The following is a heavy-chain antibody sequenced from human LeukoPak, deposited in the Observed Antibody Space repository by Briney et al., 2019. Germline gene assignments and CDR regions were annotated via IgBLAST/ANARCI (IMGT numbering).Heavy chain of an antibody. Sequence: GGSLRLSCAASGFTFSDHYMDWVRQAPGKGLECIGRTRTKAKGYSTEYAASVKGRFTTSRDDSKNSLYLQMDGLKTEDTAVYYCAGGKMSSGYYSLDYWGQGTLVTVSS. CDR3: AGGKMSSGYYSLDY. J-gene: IGHJ4*02. CDR2: TRTKAKGYST. CDR1: GFTFSDHY. D-gene: IGHD3-22*01. V-gene: IGHV3-72*01.